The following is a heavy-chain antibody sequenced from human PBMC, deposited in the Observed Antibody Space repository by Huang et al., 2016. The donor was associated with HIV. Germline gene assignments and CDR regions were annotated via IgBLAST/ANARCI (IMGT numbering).Heavy chain of an antibody. D-gene: IGHD3-3*01. CDR3: ARENDFWSGPDAFDI. Sequence: EVQVVESGGGLVQPGGSLRLSCAASGFTFSRCWMSWVRQALGKGREWVGNINQDGSEKYYVYSVKGRFTISRDNAKDSLFLQMNSLRAEDTAVYYCARENDFWSGPDAFDIWGQGTMVTVSS. CDR1: GFTFSRCW. J-gene: IGHJ3*02. V-gene: IGHV3-7*01. CDR2: INQDGSEK.